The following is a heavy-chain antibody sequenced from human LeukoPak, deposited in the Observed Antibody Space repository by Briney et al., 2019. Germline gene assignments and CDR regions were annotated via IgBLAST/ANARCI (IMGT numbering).Heavy chain of an antibody. CDR1: GFTVSSNS. CDR3: ARDHRDDYGDYGGMDV. V-gene: IGHV3-53*01. D-gene: IGHD4-17*01. Sequence: GGSLRLSCTVSGFTVSSNSMSWVRQAPGKGLEWVSFIYSDNTHYSDSVKGRFTISRDDAKNSLYLQMNSLRAEDTAVYYCARDHRDDYGDYGGMDVWGKGTTVTVSS. J-gene: IGHJ6*04. CDR2: IYSDNT.